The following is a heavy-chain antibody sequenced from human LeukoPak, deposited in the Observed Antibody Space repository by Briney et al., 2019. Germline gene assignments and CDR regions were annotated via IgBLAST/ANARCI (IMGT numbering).Heavy chain of an antibody. CDR1: GGSISSGDYY. D-gene: IGHD6-13*01. V-gene: IGHV4-31*03. CDR3: ARDLAAAGSDYFDY. CDR2: IYYSGST. Sequence: SETLPLTCTVSGGSISSGDYYWSWIRQHPGKGLEWIGYIYYSGSTYYNPSLKSRLAISIDTSKNQFSLNLSSVTAADTAVYYCARDLAAAGSDYFDYWGQGTLVTVSS. J-gene: IGHJ4*02.